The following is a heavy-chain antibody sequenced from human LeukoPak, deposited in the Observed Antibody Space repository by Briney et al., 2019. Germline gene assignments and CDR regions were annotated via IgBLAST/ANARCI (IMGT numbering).Heavy chain of an antibody. Sequence: GRSLRLSCAASGFSFSSYGMHWVRQAPGKGLEWVAVIWYDGSNKYYADSVKGRFTISRDNSKNTLYLQMNSLRPEDTAVYYCANYGDRYYFDYWGQGTLVTASS. D-gene: IGHD4-17*01. CDR3: ANYGDRYYFDY. CDR2: IWYDGSNK. J-gene: IGHJ4*02. CDR1: GFSFSSYG. V-gene: IGHV3-33*08.